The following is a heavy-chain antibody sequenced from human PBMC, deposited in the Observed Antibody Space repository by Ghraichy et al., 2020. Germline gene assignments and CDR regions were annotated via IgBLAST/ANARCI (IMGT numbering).Heavy chain of an antibody. D-gene: IGHD6-13*01. CDR3: AREFGSSTWYFFDS. CDR1: GFTFSNYW. V-gene: IGHV3-7*01. Sequence: GGSLRLSCAASGFTFSNYWMSWVRQAPGKGLEWVANIKQDGSEKYYVDSVKGRFTISRANAKNSLYLQMNSLRAEGSAVYFCAREFGSSTWYFFDSWGQGTLVTVSS. CDR2: IKQDGSEK. J-gene: IGHJ4*02.